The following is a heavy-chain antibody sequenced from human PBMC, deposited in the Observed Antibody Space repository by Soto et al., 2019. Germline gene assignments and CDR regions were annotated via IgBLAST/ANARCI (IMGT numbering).Heavy chain of an antibody. V-gene: IGHV3-23*01. J-gene: IGHJ4*02. CDR1: GFTFSSYA. CDR3: AKDQARRLEPY. CDR2: ISGSGGST. Sequence: EVQLLESGGGLVQPGGSLRLSCAASGFTFSSYAMSWVRQAPGKGLEWVSAISGSGGSTYYADSVKGRFTISRDNSKNTLSLKMNSLRAEDTAVYYCAKDQARRLEPYWGQGTLGTVSS.